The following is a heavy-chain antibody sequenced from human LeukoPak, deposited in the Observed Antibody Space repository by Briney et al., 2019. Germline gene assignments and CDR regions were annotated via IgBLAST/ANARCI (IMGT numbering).Heavy chain of an antibody. Sequence: ASVKVSCKASGYTFTSYGISWVRQAPGQGLEWMGWISAYNGNTNYAQKLQGRVTMTTDTSTSTAYMELRSLRSDDTAVYYCARLMQGIVVVEGYFDYWGQGTLVTVSS. CDR1: GYTFTSYG. D-gene: IGHD2-2*01. CDR3: ARLMQGIVVVEGYFDY. CDR2: ISAYNGNT. J-gene: IGHJ4*02. V-gene: IGHV1-18*01.